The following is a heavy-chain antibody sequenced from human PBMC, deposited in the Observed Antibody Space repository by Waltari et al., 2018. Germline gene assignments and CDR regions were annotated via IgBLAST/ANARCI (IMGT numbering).Heavy chain of an antibody. D-gene: IGHD3-10*01. Sequence: EVQLVQSGAEVKKPGATVKISCKVSGYTLTDYFIHWVQQAPGKGLEWMGLMAPEEGETKSAEKIQGIVSMTAHTSKDTVYMELSSRRSEDTAVYYCASGPITMFQGVLITDGTNRAFDHWGQGTLVTVSS. J-gene: IGHJ4*02. CDR2: MAPEEGET. CDR1: GYTLTDYF. CDR3: ASGPITMFQGVLITDGTNRAFDH. V-gene: IGHV1-69-2*01.